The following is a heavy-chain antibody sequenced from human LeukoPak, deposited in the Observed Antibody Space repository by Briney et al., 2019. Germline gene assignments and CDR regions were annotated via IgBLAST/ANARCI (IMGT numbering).Heavy chain of an antibody. J-gene: IGHJ5*02. V-gene: IGHV3-23*01. CDR2: INSGGST. CDR3: AQDRISASGRGDWFDP. Sequence: PGRSLRLSCAASGFTFSSYAMSWVRQAPGKGLEWVSAINSGGSTYYADSVKGRFTISRDNSKNTLFLQMNSLTVEDTAIYYCAQDRISASGRGDWFDPWGQGTLVTVSS. CDR1: GFTFSSYA. D-gene: IGHD6-13*01.